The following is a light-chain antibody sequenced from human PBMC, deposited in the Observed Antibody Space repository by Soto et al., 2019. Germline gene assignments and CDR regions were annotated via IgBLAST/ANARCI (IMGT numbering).Light chain of an antibody. Sequence: EIVMTHXXAXLXXXXXHRATLSXRASQSVSSNLAWYQQKPGQTPRLLIYGASTRATGIPARFSGSGSGTEFTLTISSLQSEDFAIYYCQQYNNWLMLSFGGGTKVDI. V-gene: IGKV3-15*01. CDR2: GAS. CDR1: QSVSSN. J-gene: IGKJ4*01. CDR3: QQYNNWLMLS.